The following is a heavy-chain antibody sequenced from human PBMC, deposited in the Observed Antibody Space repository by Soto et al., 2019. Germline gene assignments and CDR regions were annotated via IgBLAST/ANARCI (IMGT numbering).Heavy chain of an antibody. D-gene: IGHD3-10*01. CDR1: GGSISSYY. Sequence: PSETLSLTXTVSGGSISSYYWSWIRQPPGKGLEWIGYIYYSGSTNYNPSLKSRVTISVDTSKNQFSLKLSSVTAADTAVYYCARADYYGSGSYRGWFDPWGQGTLVTVSS. CDR2: IYYSGST. V-gene: IGHV4-59*01. CDR3: ARADYYGSGSYRGWFDP. J-gene: IGHJ5*02.